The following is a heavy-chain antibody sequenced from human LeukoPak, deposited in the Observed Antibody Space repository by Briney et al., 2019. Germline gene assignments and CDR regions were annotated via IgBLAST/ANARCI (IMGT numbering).Heavy chain of an antibody. J-gene: IGHJ4*02. CDR3: VGLFDY. CDR2: IYSGGST. CDR1: GFTFSSYW. Sequence: GSLRLSCAASGFTFSSYWMHWVRQAPGKGLEWVSVIYSGGSTYYADSVKGRFTISRDNSKNTLYLQMNSLRAEDTAVYYCVGLFDYWGQGTLVTVSS. V-gene: IGHV3-66*01.